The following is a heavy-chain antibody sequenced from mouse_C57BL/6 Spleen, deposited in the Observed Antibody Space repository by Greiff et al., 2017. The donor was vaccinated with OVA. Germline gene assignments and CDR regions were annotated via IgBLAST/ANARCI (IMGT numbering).Heavy chain of an antibody. Sequence: QVQLQQSGPGLVQPSQSLSITCTVSGFSLTSYGVHWVRQSPGKGLEWLGVIWSGGSTDYNAAFISRLSISKDNSKSQVFFKMNSLQADDTAIYYCARTLFTTVVATPSYGTMDYWGQGTSVTVSS. CDR1: GFSLTSYG. CDR2: IWSGGST. V-gene: IGHV2-2*01. CDR3: ARTLFTTVVATPSYGTMDY. D-gene: IGHD1-1*01. J-gene: IGHJ4*01.